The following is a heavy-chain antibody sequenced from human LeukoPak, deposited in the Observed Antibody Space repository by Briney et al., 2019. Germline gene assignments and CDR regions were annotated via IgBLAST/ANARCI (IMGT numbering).Heavy chain of an antibody. CDR1: GGTFSSYA. D-gene: IGHD1-26*01. J-gene: IGHJ4*02. CDR2: IIPIFGTA. CDR3: ATVYRPGGFDY. Sequence: ASVKVSCKASGGTFSSYAISWVRQAPGQGLEWMGGIIPIFGTANYAQKFQGRVTITADKSTSTAYMELSSLRSEDTAVYYCATVYRPGGFDYWGQGTLVTVSS. V-gene: IGHV1-69*06.